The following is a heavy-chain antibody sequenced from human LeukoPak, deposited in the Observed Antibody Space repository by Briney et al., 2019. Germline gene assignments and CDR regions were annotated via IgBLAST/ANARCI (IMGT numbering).Heavy chain of an antibody. V-gene: IGHV4-59*01. CDR2: TYYSGST. CDR1: GGSISSYY. D-gene: IGHD3-22*01. Sequence: SETLSLTCTASGGSISSYYWSWIRQPPGKGLEWIGYTYYSGSTNYNPSLKSRVTISVDTSKNQFSLKLSSVTAADTAVYYCARGAHYYYDSSGYYYHFDYWGQGTLVTVSS. J-gene: IGHJ4*02. CDR3: ARGAHYYYDSSGYYYHFDY.